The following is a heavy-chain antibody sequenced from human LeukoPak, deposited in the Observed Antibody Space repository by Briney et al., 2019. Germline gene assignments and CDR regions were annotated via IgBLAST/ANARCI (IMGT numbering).Heavy chain of an antibody. D-gene: IGHD2/OR15-2a*01. Sequence: ASVKVSCKASGGTFSSYAISWVRQAPGQGLEWMGRIIPILGIANYAQKFQGRVTITADKSTSTAYMELSSLRSDDTAEYYCANLNRDFDYWGQGTLVTVSS. CDR3: ANLNRDFDY. J-gene: IGHJ4*02. CDR2: IIPILGIA. CDR1: GGTFSSYA. V-gene: IGHV1-69*04.